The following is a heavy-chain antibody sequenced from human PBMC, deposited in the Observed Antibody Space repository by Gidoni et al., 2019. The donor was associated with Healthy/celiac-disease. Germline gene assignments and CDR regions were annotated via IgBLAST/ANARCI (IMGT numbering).Heavy chain of an antibody. V-gene: IGHV3-30*18. J-gene: IGHJ6*02. CDR1: GFTFRSYG. Sequence: QVQLAESGGGVVQPGRSLRPSCAASGFTFRSYGMNWVRQAPGKGLEWVAVISYDGSNKYYADSVKGRFTISRDNSKNTLYLQMNSLRAEDTAVYYCAKDRAHTNYYYYYGMDVWGQGTTVTVSS. CDR3: AKDRAHTNYYYYYGMDV. CDR2: ISYDGSNK.